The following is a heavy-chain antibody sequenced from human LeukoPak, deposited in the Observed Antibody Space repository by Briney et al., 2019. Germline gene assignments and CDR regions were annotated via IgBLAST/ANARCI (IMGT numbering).Heavy chain of an antibody. CDR2: IYSSGST. CDR1: GGSITTSTYY. J-gene: IGHJ4*02. D-gene: IGHD3/OR15-3a*01. Sequence: SETLSLTCTVSGGSITTSTYYWAWIRQPPGKGLEWIGSIYSSGSTYYNPSLKSRVTISVDTSKNQFSLKLSSVTAADTAVYYCARQTGSGLFILPGGQGTLVTVSS. V-gene: IGHV4-39*01. CDR3: ARQTGSGLFILP.